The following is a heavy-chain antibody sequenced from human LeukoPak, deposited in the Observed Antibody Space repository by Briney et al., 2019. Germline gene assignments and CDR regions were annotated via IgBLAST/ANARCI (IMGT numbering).Heavy chain of an antibody. CDR3: ARDPTSGWYYFDY. J-gene: IGHJ4*02. CDR2: IYNDGST. V-gene: IGHV3-53*01. D-gene: IGHD6-19*01. Sequence: PGGSLRLSCAASGFTVSSNYMNWVRQAPGKGLEWVSVIYNDGSTYYADSVKGRFTISRDNSKNTLYLQMNSLRAEDTAVYYCARDPTSGWYYFDYWGRGTLVTVSS. CDR1: GFTVSSNY.